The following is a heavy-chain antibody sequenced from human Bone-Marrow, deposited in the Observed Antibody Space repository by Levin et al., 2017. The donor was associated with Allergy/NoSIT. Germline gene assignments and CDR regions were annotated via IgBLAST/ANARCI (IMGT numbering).Heavy chain of an antibody. D-gene: IGHD5-18*01. Sequence: PGGSLRLSCAASGFTVSSNYMSWVRQAPGKGLEWVSVIYSGGSTYYADSVKGRFTISRDNSKNTLYLQMNSLRAEDTAVYYCAGRTALTGFPFDYWGQGTLVTVSS. CDR3: AGRTALTGFPFDY. CDR1: GFTVSSNY. V-gene: IGHV3-53*01. J-gene: IGHJ4*02. CDR2: IYSGGST.